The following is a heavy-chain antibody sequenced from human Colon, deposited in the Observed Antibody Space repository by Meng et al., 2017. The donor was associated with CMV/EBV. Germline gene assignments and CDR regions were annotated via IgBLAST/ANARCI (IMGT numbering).Heavy chain of an antibody. J-gene: IGHJ4*02. V-gene: IGHV3-23*01. CDR2: ISGSGVTT. CDR3: ARKLSTAGVLDY. CDR1: GFTFNDFD. Sequence: GESLKISCSASGFTFNDFDMTWVRQAPGKGLEWVSSISGSGVTTYYSDAVKGRFTISRDNSENTMYLQMGSLRTEDMAVYFCARKLSTAGVLDYWGQGTLVTVSS. D-gene: IGHD5/OR15-5a*01.